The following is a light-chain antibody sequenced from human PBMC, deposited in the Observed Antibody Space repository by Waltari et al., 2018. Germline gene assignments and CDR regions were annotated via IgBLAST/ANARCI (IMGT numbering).Light chain of an antibody. CDR2: SAS. CDR1: QTISNY. CDR3: QQSYSTQT. V-gene: IGKV1-39*01. Sequence: DIQITPTPSSMSASVGARVNITCRSSQTISNYLNWYQQKPGKAPKLLIYSASTLQSGVPSRFSGSRYGTDFTLTISSLQPEDFATYYCQQSYSTQTFGQGTKVEVK. J-gene: IGKJ1*01.